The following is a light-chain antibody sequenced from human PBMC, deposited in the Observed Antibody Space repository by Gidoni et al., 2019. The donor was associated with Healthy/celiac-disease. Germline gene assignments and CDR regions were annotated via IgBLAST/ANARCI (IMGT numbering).Light chain of an antibody. CDR2: AAS. CDR3: QKYNSDSWT. Sequence: DIQIPISPSSLSASVGDRVTITCRASQGISNYLAWYQQKPGKVPKLLIYAASTLQSGVPSRFSGSGSGTDFTLTISSLQPEDVATYYCQKYNSDSWTFGQGTKVEIK. V-gene: IGKV1-27*01. CDR1: QGISNY. J-gene: IGKJ1*01.